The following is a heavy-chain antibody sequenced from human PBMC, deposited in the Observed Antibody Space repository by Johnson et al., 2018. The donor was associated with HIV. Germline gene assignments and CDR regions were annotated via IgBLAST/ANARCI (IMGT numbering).Heavy chain of an antibody. J-gene: IGHJ3*02. Sequence: VQLVESGGGLVQPGGSLRLSCAASGFTFSSYAMRWVRQAPGKGLEWVSAISGGGGSTYYADSVKGRFTISRDNSKHTLYLQMNGLRDEDTAVYYCAKDSRITMIVVDAFDIWGQGTMVTVSS. CDR2: ISGGGGST. D-gene: IGHD3-22*01. V-gene: IGHV3-23*04. CDR1: GFTFSSYA. CDR3: AKDSRITMIVVDAFDI.